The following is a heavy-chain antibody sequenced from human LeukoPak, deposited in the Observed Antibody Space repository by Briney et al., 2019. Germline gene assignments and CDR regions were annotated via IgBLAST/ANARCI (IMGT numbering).Heavy chain of an antibody. CDR2: INHSGST. CDR1: GGSFSGYY. D-gene: IGHD3/OR15-3a*01. J-gene: IGHJ5*02. CDR3: ARQEIGLRSFDP. V-gene: IGHV4-34*01. Sequence: PSETLSLTCAVYGGSFSGYYWSWIRQPPGKGLEWIGEINHSGSTNYNPSPKSRVTISVDTSKNQFSLNLSSVTAADTAVYYCARQEIGLRSFDPWGQGTLVTVSS.